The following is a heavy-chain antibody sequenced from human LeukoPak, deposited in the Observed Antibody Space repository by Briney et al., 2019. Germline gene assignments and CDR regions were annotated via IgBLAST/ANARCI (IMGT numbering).Heavy chain of an antibody. CDR2: IYYSGST. D-gene: IGHD3-22*01. Sequence: SETLSLTCTVSGGSISSYYWSWILQPPGKGLEWIGYIYYSGSTNYNPSLKSRVTISVDTSKNQFSLKLSSVTAADTAVYYCARRDTSSGYYVFIYWGQGTLVTVSS. CDR3: ARRDTSSGYYVFIY. V-gene: IGHV4-59*08. J-gene: IGHJ4*02. CDR1: GGSISSYY.